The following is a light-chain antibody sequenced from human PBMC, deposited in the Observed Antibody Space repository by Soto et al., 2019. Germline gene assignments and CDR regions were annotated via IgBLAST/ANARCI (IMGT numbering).Light chain of an antibody. Sequence: EVVLTQSPGSLSLSPGDRATLSCRARGSVNNNFLAWYQQRPGQAPRLLISGASNRAPDTPDRFSGSGSGTEFTLSIRSPEPEDSAVYYCQQFGGSPMYTFGQGTKLEI. J-gene: IGKJ2*01. V-gene: IGKV3-20*01. CDR1: GSVNNNF. CDR3: QQFGGSPMYT. CDR2: GAS.